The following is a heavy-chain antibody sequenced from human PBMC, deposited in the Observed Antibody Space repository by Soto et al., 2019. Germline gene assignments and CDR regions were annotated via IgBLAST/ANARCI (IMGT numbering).Heavy chain of an antibody. CDR1: GYTFTGYY. J-gene: IGHJ4*02. CDR3: ARAQNYYDGSGYYFSTPETDYFDY. Sequence: ASVKVSCKASGYTFTGYYMHWVRQAPGQRLEWMGWINPNSGGTNYAQKFQGWVTMTRDTSISTAYMELSRLRSDDTAVYYCARAQNYYDGSGYYFSTPETDYFDYWGQGTLVTVSS. V-gene: IGHV1-2*04. CDR2: INPNSGGT. D-gene: IGHD3-22*01.